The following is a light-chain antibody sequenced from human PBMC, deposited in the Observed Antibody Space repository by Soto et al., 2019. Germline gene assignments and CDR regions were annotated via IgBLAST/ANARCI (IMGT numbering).Light chain of an antibody. CDR3: QHYNYLIA. CDR2: GAS. V-gene: IGKV3-15*01. J-gene: IGKJ5*01. Sequence: EIVMTQSPATLSVSPGERATLSCRASQSVSNNLAWYQQRPGQALRLLIYGASTRATGIPARFSGSGSGTEFTITISSLQYEDFAIYYWQHYNYLIAFGQGTRLEMK. CDR1: QSVSNN.